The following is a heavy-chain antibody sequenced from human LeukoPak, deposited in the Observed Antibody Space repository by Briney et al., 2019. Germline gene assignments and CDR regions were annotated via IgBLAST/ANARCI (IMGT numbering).Heavy chain of an antibody. J-gene: IGHJ3*02. V-gene: IGHV3-30*14. Sequence: GGSLRLSCAASGFTFSSYAMHWVRQAPGKGLEWVAVISYDGSNKYYADSVKGRFIISRDNSKNTLYFQMNSLRAEDTAVYYCARARGFSSGSFDIWGQGTMVTVSS. CDR3: ARARGFSSGSFDI. CDR2: ISYDGSNK. D-gene: IGHD3-22*01. CDR1: GFTFSSYA.